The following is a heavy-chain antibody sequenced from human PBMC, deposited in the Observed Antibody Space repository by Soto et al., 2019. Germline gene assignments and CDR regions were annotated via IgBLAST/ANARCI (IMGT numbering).Heavy chain of an antibody. Sequence: QVQLVQSGAEVKKPGASVKVSCKASGYTFTSYGITWVRQAPGQGLEWMGWISAYSGNTNYAQNLQGRVTMTTDTYTSTAYMELRSLRSDDTAVYHCASRNLVGAITTYDYWGQGTLVTVSS. D-gene: IGHD1-26*01. J-gene: IGHJ4*02. CDR2: ISAYSGNT. CDR1: GYTFTSYG. CDR3: ASRNLVGAITTYDY. V-gene: IGHV1-18*01.